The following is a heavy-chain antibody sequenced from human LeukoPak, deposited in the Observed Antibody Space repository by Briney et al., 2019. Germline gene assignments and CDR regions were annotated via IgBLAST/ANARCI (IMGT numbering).Heavy chain of an antibody. D-gene: IGHD6-19*01. Sequence: SETLSLTCTVSGGSISSYYWSWIRQPPGKGLEWIGYIYYSGSTNYNPSLKSRVTISVDTSKNQFSLKLSSVTAAGTAVYYCARDSVFDGSGCNWFDPWGQGTLVTVSS. J-gene: IGHJ5*02. CDR1: GGSISSYY. V-gene: IGHV4-59*12. CDR2: IYYSGST. CDR3: ARDSVFDGSGCNWFDP.